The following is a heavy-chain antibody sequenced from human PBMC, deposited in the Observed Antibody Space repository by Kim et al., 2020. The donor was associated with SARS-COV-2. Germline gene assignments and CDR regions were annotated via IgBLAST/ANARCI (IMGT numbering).Heavy chain of an antibody. V-gene: IGHV3-21*01. CDR3: AREAVGASTPFDY. J-gene: IGHJ4*02. Sequence: YADSVKGRFTISRDNAKNSLYLQMNSLRAEDTAVYYCAREAVGASTPFDYWGQGTLVTVSS. D-gene: IGHD1-26*01.